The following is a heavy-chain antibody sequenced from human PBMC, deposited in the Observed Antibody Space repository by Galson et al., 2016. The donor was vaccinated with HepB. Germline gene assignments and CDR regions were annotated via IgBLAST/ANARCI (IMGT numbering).Heavy chain of an antibody. V-gene: IGHV3-23*01. Sequence: SLRLSCAASGFSITIDAMSWVRQAPGKGLEWVSGISGSGVVIYYADSVKGRFTISRDNSKNVLYLQMNSLRGDDTARYYCAKGGPGSGSFWAGNWGQGILVTVS. CDR3: AKGGPGSGSFWAGN. CDR1: GFSITIDA. D-gene: IGHD3-10*01. J-gene: IGHJ4*02. CDR2: ISGSGVVI.